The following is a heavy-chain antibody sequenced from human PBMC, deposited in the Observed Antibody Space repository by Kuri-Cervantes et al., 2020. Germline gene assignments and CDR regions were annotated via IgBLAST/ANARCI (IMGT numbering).Heavy chain of an antibody. J-gene: IGHJ6*02. Sequence: LSLTCAASGFTFSSYGMHWVRQAPGKGLEWVAVIWYDGSNKYYADSVKGRFTISRDNSKNTLYLQMNSLRAEDTAVYYCAKDRAGDFWSGRYGMDVWGQGTTVTVSS. D-gene: IGHD3-3*01. V-gene: IGHV3-33*06. CDR1: GFTFSSYG. CDR3: AKDRAGDFWSGRYGMDV. CDR2: IWYDGSNK.